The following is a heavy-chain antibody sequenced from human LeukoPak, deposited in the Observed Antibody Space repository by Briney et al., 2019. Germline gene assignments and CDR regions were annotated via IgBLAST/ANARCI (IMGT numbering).Heavy chain of an antibody. V-gene: IGHV3-9*01. CDR3: AKDVTNSGWYDY. Sequence: GGSLRLSCAASGFTFDDYAMHWVRQAPGKGLEWVSGISWNSGSIGYADSVKGRFTISRDNAKNSLYLQKNSLRAEDTALYYCAKDVTNSGWYDYWGQGTLVTVSS. CDR1: GFTFDDYA. CDR2: ISWNSGSI. J-gene: IGHJ4*02. D-gene: IGHD6-19*01.